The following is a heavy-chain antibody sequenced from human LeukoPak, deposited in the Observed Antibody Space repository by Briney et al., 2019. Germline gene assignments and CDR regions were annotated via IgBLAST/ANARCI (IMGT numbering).Heavy chain of an antibody. D-gene: IGHD3-3*01. CDR2: ISGSGGST. V-gene: IGHV3-23*01. CDR1: GFTFSSYA. J-gene: IGHJ4*02. CDR3: AKSWSGYYFNWFDY. Sequence: GGSLRLSCAASGFTFSSYAMSWVRQAPGKGLKLVSAISGSGGSTYYADSVKGRFTISRDNSKNTLYLQMNSLRAEDTAVYYCAKSWSGYYFNWFDYWGQGTLVTVSS.